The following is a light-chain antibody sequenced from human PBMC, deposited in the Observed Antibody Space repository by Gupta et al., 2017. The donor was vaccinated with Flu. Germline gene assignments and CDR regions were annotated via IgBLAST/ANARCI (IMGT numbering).Light chain of an antibody. V-gene: IGLV3-19*01. CDR1: SLRTFN. J-gene: IGLJ1*01. Sequence: VSVALGQTVRIRCQGDSLRTFNPSWYQQRPGQAPVLVIYDKDNHRFSCSSSGATDSSTITGAQAADEAVDHCSSRENSGTNHYVFGTGTKVTV. CDR3: SSRENSGTNHYV. CDR2: DKD.